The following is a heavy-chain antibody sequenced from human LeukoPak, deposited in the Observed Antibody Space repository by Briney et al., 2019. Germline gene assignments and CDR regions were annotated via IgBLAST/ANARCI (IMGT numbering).Heavy chain of an antibody. CDR1: GGTFSSYA. J-gene: IGHJ5*02. CDR3: AREAIRIVVVPATMSWFDP. CDR2: IIPIFGTA. V-gene: IGHV1-69*01. D-gene: IGHD2-2*01. Sequence: SVKVSCKASGGTFSSYAISWVRQAPGQGLEWMGGIIPIFGTANYAQKFQGRVTITADESTSTAYMELSSLRSEDTAVYYCAREAIRIVVVPATMSWFDPWGQGTLVTVSS.